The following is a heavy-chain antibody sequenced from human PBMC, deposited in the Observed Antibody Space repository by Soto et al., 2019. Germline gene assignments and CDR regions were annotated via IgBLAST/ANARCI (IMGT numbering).Heavy chain of an antibody. J-gene: IGHJ4*02. Sequence: GGSLRLSCAASGFTFSSYAMSWVRQAPGKGLEWVSAISGSGGSTYYADSVKGRFTISRDNSKNTLYLQMNSLRAEDTAVYYCAKDGCSSTSCYYFDFWGRGTLVTVSS. CDR2: ISGSGGST. D-gene: IGHD2-2*01. CDR3: AKDGCSSTSCYYFDF. V-gene: IGHV3-23*01. CDR1: GFTFSSYA.